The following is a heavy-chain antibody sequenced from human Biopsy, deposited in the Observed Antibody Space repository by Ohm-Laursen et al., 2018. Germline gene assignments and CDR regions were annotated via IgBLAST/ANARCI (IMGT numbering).Heavy chain of an antibody. CDR3: ATKLTGYFHH. Sequence: GSSVKVSCNASGFSFTGYYIHWVRQAPGQGLEWIGWISAYNGHTKFARKFQDRVTMTTDTSTTTAYMDLRSLRSDDTAVYYCATKLTGYFHHWGQGTLVIVSS. CDR1: GFSFTGYY. CDR2: ISAYNGHT. V-gene: IGHV1-18*04. D-gene: IGHD3-9*01. J-gene: IGHJ1*01.